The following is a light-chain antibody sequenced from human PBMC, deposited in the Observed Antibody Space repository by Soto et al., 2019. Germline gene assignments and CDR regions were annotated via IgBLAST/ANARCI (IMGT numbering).Light chain of an antibody. J-gene: IGLJ3*02. V-gene: IGLV1-51*02. CDR2: ENK. CDR3: GTWDSSLSAWV. CDR1: SSNIGNNY. Sequence: QSVLTQPPSVSAAPGQKVTISCSGSSSNIGNNYVSWYQELPGTAPKLLIYENKKRPSGIPDRFSGCKSGTSATLGITGLQTGDEADYYCGTWDSSLSAWVFGGGTKLTVL.